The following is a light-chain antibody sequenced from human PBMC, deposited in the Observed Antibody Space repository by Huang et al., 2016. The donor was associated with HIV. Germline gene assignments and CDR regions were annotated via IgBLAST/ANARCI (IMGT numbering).Light chain of an antibody. V-gene: IGKV3-15*01. Sequence: EIVMTQSPATLSVSPGERATLSCRASQSVSSNFAGYQQKPGQAPRLLIYGASTRATGIPARFSGSGSGTEFTLTISSLQSEDVAVYYCQQYNNWPPWTFGQGTKVEVK. J-gene: IGKJ1*01. CDR1: QSVSSN. CDR2: GAS. CDR3: QQYNNWPPWT.